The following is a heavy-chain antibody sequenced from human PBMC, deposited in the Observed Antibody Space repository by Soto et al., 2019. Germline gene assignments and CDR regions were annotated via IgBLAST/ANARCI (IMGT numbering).Heavy chain of an antibody. Sequence: EVQLVESGGGLLQPGGSLRLSCVVSGFTLGGYSMNWVRQAPGKGLEWVSYISNSGSRMYYADSVKGRFTISRDSAKNSLYLQMNSLRAEDTAAYYCAPQGVGATGYLYWGQGTLVTVSS. J-gene: IGHJ4*02. V-gene: IGHV3-48*01. CDR3: APQGVGATGYLY. D-gene: IGHD1-26*01. CDR2: ISNSGSRM. CDR1: GFTLGGYS.